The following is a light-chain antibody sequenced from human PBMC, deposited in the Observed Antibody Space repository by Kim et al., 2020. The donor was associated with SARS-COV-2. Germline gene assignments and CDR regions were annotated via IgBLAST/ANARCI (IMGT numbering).Light chain of an antibody. CDR3: TSYAGSNNLDV. CDR2: EVN. CDR1: SSDIGAYKY. Sequence: QSALTQPPSASGSPGQSVTIYCTGTSSDIGAYKYVSWYQQHPGKAPKLMIYEVNRRPSGVPDRFSGSKSGNTASLTVSGLQAEDEADYYCTSYAGSNNLDVFGTGTKVTVL. V-gene: IGLV2-8*01. J-gene: IGLJ1*01.